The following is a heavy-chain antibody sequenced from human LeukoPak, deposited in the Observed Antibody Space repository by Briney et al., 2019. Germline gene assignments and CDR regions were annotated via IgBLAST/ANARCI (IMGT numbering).Heavy chain of an antibody. J-gene: IGHJ5*02. CDR2: IYYSGST. Sequence: SETLSLTCTVSGGSISSYYWSWIRQPPGKGLEWIGYIYYSGSTNYNPSLKSRVTISVDTSKNQFSLKLSSVTAADTAVYYCAIDTRGSGSYYNWFDPWGQGTLVTVSS. CDR1: GGSISSYY. V-gene: IGHV4-59*01. D-gene: IGHD3-10*01. CDR3: AIDTRGSGSYYNWFDP.